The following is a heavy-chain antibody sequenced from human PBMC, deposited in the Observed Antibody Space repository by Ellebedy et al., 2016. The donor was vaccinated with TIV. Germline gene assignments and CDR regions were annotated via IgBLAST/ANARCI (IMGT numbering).Heavy chain of an antibody. Sequence: ASVKVSCXASGYTFTGYYMHWVRQAPGQGLEWMGWINPNSGGTNHAQKFQGRVTMTRDTSITTAYMELSRLRSDDTAVYYCARERCSSTSCYTFDYWGQGTLVTVSS. D-gene: IGHD2-2*02. CDR3: ARERCSSTSCYTFDY. CDR1: GYTFTGYY. J-gene: IGHJ4*02. V-gene: IGHV1-2*02. CDR2: INPNSGGT.